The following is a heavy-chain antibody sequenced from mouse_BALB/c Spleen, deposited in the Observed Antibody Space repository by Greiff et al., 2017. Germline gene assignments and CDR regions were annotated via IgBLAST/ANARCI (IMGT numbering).Heavy chain of an antibody. V-gene: IGHV1S81*02. J-gene: IGHJ3*01. D-gene: IGHD1-1*01. CDR2: INPINGGT. Sequence: QVQLQQPGAELVKPGASVKLSCKASGYSFTSYYMYWVKQRPGQGLEWIGWINPINGGTNFNDQFKSKATLTVAKSSSTAYIQLSNLTSEDSAVYDCKRSGNYGSSYPFAYWGQGTLVTVSA. CDR1: GYSFTSYY. CDR3: KRSGNYGSSYPFAY.